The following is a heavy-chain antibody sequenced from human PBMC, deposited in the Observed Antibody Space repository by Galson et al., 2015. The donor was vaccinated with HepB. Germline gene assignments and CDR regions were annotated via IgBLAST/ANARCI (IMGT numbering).Heavy chain of an antibody. CDR1: GYTFIHYA. J-gene: IGHJ4*02. V-gene: IGHV1-3*01. CDR2: INPANGNT. Sequence: SVKVSCKASGYTFIHYAIHWVRQAPGRGLEWMGWINPANGNTHYSQKFQGRVTVTRDASANTVSMELSSLRSEDTAVYYCAKSPLPPYSSNSFVYHFDYWGQGTLVAVSS. CDR3: AKSPLPPYSSNSFVYHFDY. D-gene: IGHD6-13*01.